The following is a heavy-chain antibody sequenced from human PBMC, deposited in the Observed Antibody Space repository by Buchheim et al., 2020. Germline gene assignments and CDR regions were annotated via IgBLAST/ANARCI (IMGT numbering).Heavy chain of an antibody. J-gene: IGHJ4*02. Sequence: QVQLVESGGGVVQPGRSLRLSCAASGFTFSSYDMHWVRQAPGKGLERVAVISYDGSNKYYADSVKGRFTISSDNSKNTLYLQMNSLRAEDTAVYYCASLQNDYWGQGTL. CDR1: GFTFSSYD. CDR2: ISYDGSNK. V-gene: IGHV3-30-3*01. D-gene: IGHD2-15*01. CDR3: ASLQNDY.